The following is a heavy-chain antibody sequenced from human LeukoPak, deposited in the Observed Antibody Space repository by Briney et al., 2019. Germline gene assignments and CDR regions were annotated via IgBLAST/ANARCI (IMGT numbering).Heavy chain of an antibody. V-gene: IGHV3-23*01. D-gene: IGHD3-10*01. Sequence: PGGSLRLSCAASGFTFSSYAMSWVRQVPGEGLEWVAATSDTGVSTYYADSVKGRFTISRDNSKNTLYLQMNSLRAEDTAVYYCAKDDLTHPEYYYNAFDIWGQGTMVTVSS. CDR1: GFTFSSYA. CDR3: AKDDLTHPEYYYNAFDI. J-gene: IGHJ3*02. CDR2: TSDTGVST.